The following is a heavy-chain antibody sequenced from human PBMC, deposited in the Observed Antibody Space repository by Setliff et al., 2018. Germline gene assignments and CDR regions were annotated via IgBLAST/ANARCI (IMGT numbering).Heavy chain of an antibody. Sequence: PSETLSLTCAVYGGSFSGYYWSWIRQPPGKRLEWIGEIIHSGSTNYNPSLKSRVTISMDTSKNQFSLKLSSVTAADTAVYYCARVGMYYNFWSGYYTYYYYYYMDVWGKGTTVTVSS. CDR1: GGSFSGYY. CDR3: ARVGMYYNFWSGYYTYYYYYYMDV. J-gene: IGHJ6*03. V-gene: IGHV4-34*12. D-gene: IGHD3-3*01. CDR2: IIHSGST.